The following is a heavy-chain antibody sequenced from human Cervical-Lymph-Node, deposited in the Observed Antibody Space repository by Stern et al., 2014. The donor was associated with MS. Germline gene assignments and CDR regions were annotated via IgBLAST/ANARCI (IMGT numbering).Heavy chain of an antibody. V-gene: IGHV1-24*01. CDR1: GYTLDEVS. D-gene: IGHD7-27*01. CDR2: FDPEDGKT. Sequence: QVQLVQSGAEVKKPGASVKVSCKVSGYTLDEVSIHWVRQAPGKGLEWMGGFDPEDGKTIYAQKSQGRVTMTEDRTTDTAYVELSSLRSEDTAVYYCATNRGMSSAAWNYWGQGTLVTVSS. CDR3: ATNRGMSSAAWNY. J-gene: IGHJ4*02.